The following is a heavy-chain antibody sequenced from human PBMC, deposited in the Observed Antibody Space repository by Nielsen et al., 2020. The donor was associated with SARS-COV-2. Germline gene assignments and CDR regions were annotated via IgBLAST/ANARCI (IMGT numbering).Heavy chain of an antibody. CDR1: GGSISSGGYY. CDR2: IYYSGST. J-gene: IGHJ6*02. Sequence: SETLSLTCTVSGGSISSGGYYWSWIRQHPGKGLEWIGYIYYSGSTYYNPSLKSRVTISVDTSKNQFSLKLSSVTAADTAVYYCARDPVYCSGGNCYYYGMDVWGQGTTVTVSS. CDR3: ARDPVYCSGGNCYYYGMDV. V-gene: IGHV4-31*03. D-gene: IGHD2-15*01.